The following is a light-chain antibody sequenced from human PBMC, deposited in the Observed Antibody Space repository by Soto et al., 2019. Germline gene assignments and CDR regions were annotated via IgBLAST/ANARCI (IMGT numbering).Light chain of an antibody. CDR2: EVT. CDR3: CSYAGSSTYV. J-gene: IGLJ1*01. Sequence: QSVRTQPASVSGSPGQSITISCTGTRSDVGSYNLVSWYQQHPGKAPKLMIYEVTKRPSGVSNRFSGSKSGNTASLTISGLQAEDEADYYCCSYAGSSTYVFGTGTKVTVL. CDR1: RSDVGSYNL. V-gene: IGLV2-23*02.